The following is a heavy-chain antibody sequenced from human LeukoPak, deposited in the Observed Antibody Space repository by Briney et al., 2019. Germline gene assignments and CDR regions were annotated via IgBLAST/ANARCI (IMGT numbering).Heavy chain of an antibody. V-gene: IGHV4-39*07. CDR1: GGSISGSSYY. Sequence: PSETLSLTCTVSGGSISGSSYYWAWIRQPPGKGLEWIGSIYYSGNTYYNPSLKSRVTISVDTSKNQFSLKLSSVTAADTAVYYCARGPPTAYFDYWGQGTLVTVSS. CDR3: ARGPPTAYFDY. CDR2: IYYSGNT. J-gene: IGHJ4*02.